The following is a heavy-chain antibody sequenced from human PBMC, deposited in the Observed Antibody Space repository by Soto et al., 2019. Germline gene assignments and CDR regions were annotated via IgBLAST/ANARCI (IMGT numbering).Heavy chain of an antibody. CDR2: LGTSGTT. Sequence: GGSLRLSCAASGFSFSSYAMSWVRQAAGKGLEWVSLLGTSGTTYYADSVKGRFTISRDNSKNTLYLQMNGLRAEDTALYYCAKVAVSSSPVDFWGQGTPVTVSS. CDR3: AKVAVSSSPVDF. D-gene: IGHD6-6*01. J-gene: IGHJ4*02. V-gene: IGHV3-23*01. CDR1: GFSFSSYA.